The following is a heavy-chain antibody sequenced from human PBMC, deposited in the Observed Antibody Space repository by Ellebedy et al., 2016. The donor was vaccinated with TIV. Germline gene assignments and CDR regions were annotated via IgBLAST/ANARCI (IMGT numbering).Heavy chain of an antibody. J-gene: IGHJ4*02. CDR3: ARLQYQVQVDGFDY. V-gene: IGHV4-39*01. CDR1: GGSISSSSYY. Sequence: MPSETLSLTCTVSGGSISSSSYYWGWIRQPPGKGLECIGNIYYSGNTYYNPSLKSRVTISVDTSKNQFSLKLTSVTAADTAIYYCARLQYQVQVDGFDYWGQGTLVTVSS. CDR2: IYYSGNT. D-gene: IGHD5-24*01.